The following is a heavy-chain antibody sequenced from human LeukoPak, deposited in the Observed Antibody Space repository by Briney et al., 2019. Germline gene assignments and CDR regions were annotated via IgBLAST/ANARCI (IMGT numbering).Heavy chain of an antibody. V-gene: IGHV1-18*01. D-gene: IGHD6-13*01. J-gene: IGHJ4*02. Sequence: ASVKVSCKASGYTFTNYGVSWVRQAPGQGLEWMGWISAYNGRTNYAQKFQGRVTMTTDTSTRTAYMELRSLRFDDAAVYYCARDPRFSSSSSSRVYFDYWGQGTLVTVSS. CDR1: GYTFTNYG. CDR3: ARDPRFSSSSSSRVYFDY. CDR2: ISAYNGRT.